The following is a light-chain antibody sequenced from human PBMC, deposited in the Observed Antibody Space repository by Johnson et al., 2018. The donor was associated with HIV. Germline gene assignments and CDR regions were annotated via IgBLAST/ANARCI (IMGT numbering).Light chain of an antibody. J-gene: IGLJ1*01. V-gene: IGLV1-51*01. CDR1: SSNIGNNY. Sequence: QSVLTQPPSVPVAPGQKVTISCSGSSSNIGNNYVSWYQQLPGTAPKLLIYDNNKRPSGIPDRFSGSKSGTSATLGITGLQTGDEADYYCATWDTSLSTGGVFGTGTKVTVL. CDR3: ATWDTSLSTGGV. CDR2: DNN.